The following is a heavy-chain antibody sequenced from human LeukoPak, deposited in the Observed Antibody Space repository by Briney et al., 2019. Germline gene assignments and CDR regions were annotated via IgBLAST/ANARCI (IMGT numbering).Heavy chain of an antibody. CDR3: ARGPVLLWFGHYKNWFDP. CDR1: GGSFSGYY. CDR2: INHSGST. J-gene: IGHJ5*02. V-gene: IGHV4-34*01. D-gene: IGHD3-10*01. Sequence: SETLSLTCAVYGGSFSGYYWSWIRQPPGKGLEWIGEINHSGSTNYNPSLKSRVTISVDTSKNQFSLKLSSVTAADTAVYYCARGPVLLWFGHYKNWFDPWGQGTLVTVSS.